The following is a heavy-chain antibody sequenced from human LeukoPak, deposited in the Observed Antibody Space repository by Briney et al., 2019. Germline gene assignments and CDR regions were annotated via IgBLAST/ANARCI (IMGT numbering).Heavy chain of an antibody. Sequence: SETLSLTCTVSGGSISSYYWSWIRQPPGKGLEWIGYIYYSGSTNYNPSLKSRVTISVDTSKNQFSLKLSSVTAADTAVYYCARGQGPGDILTQYYYNYMDVWGKGTTVTISS. D-gene: IGHD3-9*01. J-gene: IGHJ6*03. CDR3: ARGQGPGDILTQYYYNYMDV. CDR2: IYYSGST. CDR1: GGSISSYY. V-gene: IGHV4-59*01.